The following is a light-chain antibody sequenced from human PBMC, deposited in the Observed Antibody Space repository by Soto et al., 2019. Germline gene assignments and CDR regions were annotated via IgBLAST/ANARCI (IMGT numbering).Light chain of an antibody. V-gene: IGLV3-9*01. J-gene: IGLJ2*01. CDR3: QVWDSSTVV. CDR2: RDN. Sequence: SYELTQPLSVTVALGQTARITCGGNNIGSKNVHWYQQKPGQAPVLVIYRDNNRPSGISGRISGSNSGSTATLTISRAQAGDEADYYCQVWDSSTVVFGGGTKVTVL. CDR1: NIGSKN.